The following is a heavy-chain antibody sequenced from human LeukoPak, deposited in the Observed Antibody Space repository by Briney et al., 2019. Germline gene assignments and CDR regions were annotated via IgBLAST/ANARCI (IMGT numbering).Heavy chain of an antibody. J-gene: IGHJ4*02. CDR2: IYYSGST. Sequence: SEALSLTCTVSGGSISSSSYYWGWIRQPTGQGLEWIGSIYYSGSTYYNPSLKSRVTISVDTSKNQFSLKLSSVTAADTAVYYCAREGGYGSGGLDYWGQGTLVTVSS. D-gene: IGHD3-10*01. V-gene: IGHV4-39*02. CDR1: GGSISSSSYY. CDR3: AREGGYGSGGLDY.